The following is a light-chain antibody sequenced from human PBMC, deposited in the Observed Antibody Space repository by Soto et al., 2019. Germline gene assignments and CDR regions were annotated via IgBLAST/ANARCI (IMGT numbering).Light chain of an antibody. CDR1: QSVSSSY. V-gene: IGKV3-20*01. CDR3: QQYGSSPLT. Sequence: EIVLTQSPGTLSLSPGERATLSCRASQSVSSSYLAWYQQKPGQAPRLLIYGASSRATGIPDRVSGSGSGTDFTLTISRLEPEDFAVYYGQQYGSSPLTFGQGTRLEIK. CDR2: GAS. J-gene: IGKJ5*01.